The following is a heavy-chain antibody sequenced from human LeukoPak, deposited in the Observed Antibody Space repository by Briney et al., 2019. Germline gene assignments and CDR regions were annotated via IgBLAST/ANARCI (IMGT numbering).Heavy chain of an antibody. Sequence: ASVKVSCKASGYTFTGYYMHWVRQAPGQGLEWMGWINPNSGDTNYAQKFQGRVTMTRDTSISTAYMDLSRLRSDDTAVYYCVRDGAFDIWGQGTMVTLSS. CDR2: INPNSGDT. CDR1: GYTFTGYY. V-gene: IGHV1-2*02. CDR3: VRDGAFDI. J-gene: IGHJ3*02.